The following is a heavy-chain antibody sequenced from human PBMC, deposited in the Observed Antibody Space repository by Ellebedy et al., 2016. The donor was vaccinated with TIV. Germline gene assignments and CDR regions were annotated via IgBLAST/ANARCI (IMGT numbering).Heavy chain of an antibody. CDR1: GDSVSTDIG. J-gene: IGHJ6*02. Sequence: SQTLSLTCVISGDSVSTDIGWNWIRQSPSRGLEWLGRTYYRSKWNNDYAVSLKSRITINPDTSKNLFSLQLNSVTPEDTAVYYCARGWFGSGMGVWGQGTTVTFSS. CDR3: ARGWFGSGMGV. D-gene: IGHD3-10*01. V-gene: IGHV6-1*01. CDR2: TYYRSKWNN.